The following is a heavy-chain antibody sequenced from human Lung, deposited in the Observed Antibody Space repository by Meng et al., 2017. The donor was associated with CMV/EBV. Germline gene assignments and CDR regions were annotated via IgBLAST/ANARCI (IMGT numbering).Heavy chain of an antibody. V-gene: IGHV3-7*01. CDR2: IKQDGSEK. CDR1: GFTFRGYW. J-gene: IGHJ6*01. D-gene: IGHD5-24*01. CDR3: ARPLDGYSKSYFYYGMAV. Sequence: LTCAASGFTFRGYWMSWVRQAPGKGLKWVANIKQDGSEKYCVDSVKGRFTISRDNADNSLYLQMNNLRPEDTAVYYCARPLDGYSKSYFYYGMAVWGQGNXV.